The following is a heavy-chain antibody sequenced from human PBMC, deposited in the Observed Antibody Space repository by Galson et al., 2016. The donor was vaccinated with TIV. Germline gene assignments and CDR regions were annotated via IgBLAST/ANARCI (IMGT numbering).Heavy chain of an antibody. Sequence: SLRLSCAASGSTFSNTWMSWVRQAPGKGLEWVGHIRSFFDGGTTEYAAPVKGRFTISRDDAQRTMYLQMNGLKTEDTAVYYCTAANWGFFWADYWGHGTLVTVSS. CDR3: TAANWGFFWADY. V-gene: IGHV3-15*01. J-gene: IGHJ4*01. CDR1: GSTFSNTW. D-gene: IGHD7-27*01. CDR2: IRSFFDGGTT.